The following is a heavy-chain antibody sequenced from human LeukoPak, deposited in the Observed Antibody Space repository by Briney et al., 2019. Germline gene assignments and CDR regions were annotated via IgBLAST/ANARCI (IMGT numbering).Heavy chain of an antibody. Sequence: GRSLRLSCAASGFTFSNYAMSWVRQAPGKGLEWVSGISGSGGSTYYADSVKGRFTISRDNSKNTLYLQMNSLRAEDTAVYYCAKDPPITMVRGDYWGQGTLVTVSS. D-gene: IGHD3-10*01. CDR2: ISGSGGST. J-gene: IGHJ4*02. CDR1: GFTFSNYA. V-gene: IGHV3-23*01. CDR3: AKDPPITMVRGDY.